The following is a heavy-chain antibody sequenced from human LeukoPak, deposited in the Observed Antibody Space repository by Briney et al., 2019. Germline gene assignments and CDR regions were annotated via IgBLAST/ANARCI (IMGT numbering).Heavy chain of an antibody. CDR3: AKDGGQQLVFPGVDY. D-gene: IGHD6-13*01. Sequence: TGGSLRLSCAASGFTFSSYGMHWVRQAPGKGLEWVAVISYDGSNKYYADSVKGRCTISRDNTKNTLYLQMNSLRAEDAAEYYCAKDGGQQLVFPGVDYWGQGTLVTVSS. CDR1: GFTFSSYG. V-gene: IGHV3-30*18. J-gene: IGHJ4*02. CDR2: ISYDGSNK.